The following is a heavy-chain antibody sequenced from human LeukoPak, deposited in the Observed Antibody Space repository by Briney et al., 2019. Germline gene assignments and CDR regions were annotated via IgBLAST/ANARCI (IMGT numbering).Heavy chain of an antibody. V-gene: IGHV4-34*01. Sequence: SETLSLTCAVYGGSFSGYYWSWIRQPPGKGLEWIGEINHSGSTNYNPSLKSRVTIPVDTSKNQFSLKLSSVTAADTAVYYCARGPSSIAAISYYYYGMDVWGQGTTVTVSS. CDR1: GGSFSGYY. CDR3: ARGPSSIAAISYYYYGMDV. D-gene: IGHD6-6*01. J-gene: IGHJ6*02. CDR2: INHSGST.